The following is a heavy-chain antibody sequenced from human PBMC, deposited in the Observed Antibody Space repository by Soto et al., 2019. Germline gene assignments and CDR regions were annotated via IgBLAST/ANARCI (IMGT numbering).Heavy chain of an antibody. V-gene: IGHV4-61*01. CDR1: GGSVSSGSYY. Sequence: NPSETLSLTCTVSGGSVSSGSYYWSWIRQPPGKGLEWIAYMSYSGTTNYNPSLKSRVSISVDTSKNQFSLKLSSLTAADTAVYYCARAINFDFWSDSESGYYFDYWGEGTLVTVSS. J-gene: IGHJ4*02. CDR3: ARAINFDFWSDSESGYYFDY. CDR2: MSYSGTT. D-gene: IGHD3-3*01.